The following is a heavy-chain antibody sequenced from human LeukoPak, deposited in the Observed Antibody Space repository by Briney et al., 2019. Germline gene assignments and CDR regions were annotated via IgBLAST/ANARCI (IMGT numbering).Heavy chain of an antibody. J-gene: IGHJ5*02. Sequence: SQTLSLTCTVSGGSISSGSYYWGWIRQPPGKGLEWIGSIYYSGSTYYNPSLKSRVTISVDTSKNQFSLKLSSVTAADTAVYYCARGRVITMVRGVIRGRWFDPWGQGTLVTVSS. D-gene: IGHD3-10*01. CDR3: ARGRVITMVRGVIRGRWFDP. CDR1: GGSISSGSYY. CDR2: IYYSGST. V-gene: IGHV4-39*01.